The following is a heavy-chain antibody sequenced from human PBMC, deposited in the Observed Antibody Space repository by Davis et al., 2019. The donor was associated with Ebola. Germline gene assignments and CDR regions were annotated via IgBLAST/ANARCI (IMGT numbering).Heavy chain of an antibody. J-gene: IGHJ4*02. CDR3: ARGWFRGSFDY. CDR1: GDSVSVHSGG. V-gene: IGHV6-1*01. D-gene: IGHD3-10*01. CDR2: TYYNSKWYN. Sequence: HSQTLSLTCAISGDSVSVHSGGWNWIRQSPSRGLEWLGRTYYNSKWYNDYAVSVKSRITITPDTSRNHFSLQLNSVTPEDTAVYYCARGWFRGSFDYWGQGTPVTVSS.